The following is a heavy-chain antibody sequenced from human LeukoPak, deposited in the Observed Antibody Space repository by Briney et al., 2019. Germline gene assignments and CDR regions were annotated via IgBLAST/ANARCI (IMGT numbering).Heavy chain of an antibody. CDR1: GFTFNDYY. V-gene: IGHV3-11*06. CDR2: ISGSSSDT. J-gene: IGHJ4*02. Sequence: GGSLRLSCAASGFTFNDYYMSWIRQAPGKGLEWVSYISGSSSDTNYADSVKGRFTISRDNAKSSLYLQMNSLRAEDTAVYYCARVRGSYSTDYWGQGTLVTVSS. CDR3: ARVRGSYSTDY. D-gene: IGHD1-26*01.